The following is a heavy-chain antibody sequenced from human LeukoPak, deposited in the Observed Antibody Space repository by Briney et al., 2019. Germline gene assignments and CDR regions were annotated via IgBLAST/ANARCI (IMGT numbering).Heavy chain of an antibody. CDR2: ISSSSSYI. D-gene: IGHD4-17*01. V-gene: IGHV3-21*04. CDR1: GFTFSSYS. Sequence: GGSLRLSCAASGFTFSSYSMNWVRQAPGKGLEWVSYISSSSSYIYYADSVKGRFTISRDNSENTLHLQMNSLRAEDTAVYYCARIPKTTYFDYWGQGTLVTVSS. J-gene: IGHJ4*02. CDR3: ARIPKTTYFDY.